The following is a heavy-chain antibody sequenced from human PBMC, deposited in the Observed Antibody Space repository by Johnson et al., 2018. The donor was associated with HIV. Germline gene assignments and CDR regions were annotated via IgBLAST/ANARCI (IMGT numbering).Heavy chain of an antibody. CDR1: GFTVSSNY. CDR2: LYSGSTI. J-gene: IGHJ3*02. V-gene: IGHV3-66*01. D-gene: IGHD3-3*01. Sequence: VQLVESGGGLVQPGGSLRLSCAASGFTVSSNYMSWVRQAPGKGLEWVSVLYSGSTIYYAASVGGRFTISRDNAKNSPYLQMNSLRAEDTAVYYCAKEGQYYDFWSGYYRGGAFDIWGQGTMVTVSS. CDR3: AKEGQYYDFWSGYYRGGAFDI.